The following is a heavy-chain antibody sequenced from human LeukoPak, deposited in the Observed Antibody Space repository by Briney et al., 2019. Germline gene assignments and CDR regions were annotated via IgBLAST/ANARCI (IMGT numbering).Heavy chain of an antibody. V-gene: IGHV3-53*01. CDR1: GFTVSSNY. J-gene: IGHJ3*02. CDR3: ARGPYCSSTSCHDAFDI. Sequence: GGSLRLSCAASGFTVSSNYMSWVRQAPGKGLEWVSVIYSGGSTYYADSVKGRFTISRDNSKNTLYLQMNSLRAEDTAVYYCARGPYCSSTSCHDAFDIWGQGTMVTVSS. D-gene: IGHD2-2*01. CDR2: IYSGGST.